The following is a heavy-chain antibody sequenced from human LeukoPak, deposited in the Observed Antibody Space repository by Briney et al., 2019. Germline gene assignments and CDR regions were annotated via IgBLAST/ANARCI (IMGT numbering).Heavy chain of an antibody. CDR1: GFTFSRYW. CDR3: ASEEGGLDV. Sequence: PGGSLRLSCAASGFTFSRYWVHWVRQAPGKGLVWVSCIKTDGAYTSYADSVKGRFTISRDNAKSTLYLQMNALRGEDTAVYYCASEEGGLDVWGQGTTVTVSS. V-gene: IGHV3-74*01. J-gene: IGHJ6*02. CDR2: IKTDGAYT.